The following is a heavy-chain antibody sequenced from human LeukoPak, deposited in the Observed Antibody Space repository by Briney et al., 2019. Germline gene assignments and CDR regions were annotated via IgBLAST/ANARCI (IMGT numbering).Heavy chain of an antibody. J-gene: IGHJ6*03. CDR3: ARGVTSYYYYYMDA. CDR2: MNPNSGNT. V-gene: IGHV1-8*03. D-gene: IGHD3-3*01. CDR1: GYTFTSYD. Sequence: ASVKVSCKASGYTFTSYDINWVRQATGQGLEWMGWMNPNSGNTGYAQKFQGRVTITRNTSISTAYMGLSSLRSEDTAVYYCARGVTSYYYYYMDAWGKGTTVTVSS.